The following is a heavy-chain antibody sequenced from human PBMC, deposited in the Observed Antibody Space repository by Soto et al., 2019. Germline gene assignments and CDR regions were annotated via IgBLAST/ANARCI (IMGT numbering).Heavy chain of an antibody. V-gene: IGHV3-43*01. Sequence: EVQLVESGGVVVQPGGSLRLSCAASGFTFDDYTMHWFRQAPGKGLEWVSLISWDGGSTYYADSVKGRFTISRDNSKNSLYLQMNSLRTEDTALYYCAKEAAAGIDYWGQGTLVTVSS. CDR2: ISWDGGST. CDR3: AKEAAAGIDY. D-gene: IGHD6-13*01. J-gene: IGHJ4*02. CDR1: GFTFDDYT.